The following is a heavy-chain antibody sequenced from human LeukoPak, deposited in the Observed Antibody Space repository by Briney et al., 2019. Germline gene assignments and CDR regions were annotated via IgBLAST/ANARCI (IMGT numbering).Heavy chain of an antibody. V-gene: IGHV3-74*01. CDR3: ARLWWSGSYHYHYYMDV. J-gene: IGHJ6*03. Sequence: PGGSLRLSCAASGFSFSGYWMHWVRQAPGKGLVWVSHINNDGSSTNYAGSVKGRFTISRDNARNTLYLQMNSLRAEDSAVYYCARLWWSGSYHYHYYMDVWGKGTTVTVSS. CDR2: INNDGSST. D-gene: IGHD2-15*01. CDR1: GFSFSGYW.